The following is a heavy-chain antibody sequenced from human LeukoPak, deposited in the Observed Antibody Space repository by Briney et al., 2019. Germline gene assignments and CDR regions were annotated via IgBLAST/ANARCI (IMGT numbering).Heavy chain of an antibody. CDR2: ISGRGGST. V-gene: IGHV3-23*01. CDR3: AKAGGYSPLIYYYYYMDV. Sequence: GGSLRLSCAASGFTFSSYAMSWVRQAPGKGLEWVSAISGRGGSTYYADSVKGRFTISRDNSKNTLYLQMNSLRAEDTAVYYCAKAGGYSPLIYYYYYMDVWGKGTTVTVSS. D-gene: IGHD3-22*01. CDR1: GFTFSSYA. J-gene: IGHJ6*03.